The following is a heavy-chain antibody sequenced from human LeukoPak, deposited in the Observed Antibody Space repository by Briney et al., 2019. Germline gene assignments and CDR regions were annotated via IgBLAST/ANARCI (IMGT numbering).Heavy chain of an antibody. CDR2: IYTSGST. CDR1: GGPISSGSYY. V-gene: IGHV4-61*02. Sequence: SQTLSLTCTVSGGPISSGSYYWSWLRQPAGKGLEWIGRIYTSGSTNYNPSLKSRVTISVDTSKNQFSLKLSSVTAADTAVYYCARAGVSSSFDYWGQGTLVTVSS. J-gene: IGHJ4*02. D-gene: IGHD7-27*01. CDR3: ARAGVSSSFDY.